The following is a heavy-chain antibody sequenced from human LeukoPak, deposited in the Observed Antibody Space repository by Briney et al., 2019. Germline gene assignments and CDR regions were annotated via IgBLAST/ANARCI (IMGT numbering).Heavy chain of an antibody. J-gene: IGHJ3*02. Sequence: QSGGSLRLSCAASGFTFSSYAMSWVRQAPGKGLEWVSAISGSGGSTYYADSVKGRFTISRDNSKNTLYLQMNSLRAEDTAVYYCAKSVSSSHRGSWYPNAFDIWGQGTMVTVSS. CDR1: GFTFSSYA. D-gene: IGHD6-13*01. CDR3: AKSVSSSHRGSWYPNAFDI. CDR2: ISGSGGST. V-gene: IGHV3-23*01.